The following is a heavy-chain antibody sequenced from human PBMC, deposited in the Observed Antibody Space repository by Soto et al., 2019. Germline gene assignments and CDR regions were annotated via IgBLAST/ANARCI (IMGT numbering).Heavy chain of an antibody. Sequence: PGGSLRLSCAASGFTVSSNYMSWVRQAPGKGLEWVSVIYSGGSTYYADSVKGRFTISRDNSKNTLYLQMNSLRAEDTAVYYCASGSSSIVPAYYYGMDVWGQGTTVTVSS. J-gene: IGHJ6*02. CDR3: ASGSSSIVPAYYYGMDV. CDR1: GFTVSSNY. V-gene: IGHV3-53*01. CDR2: IYSGGST. D-gene: IGHD6-13*01.